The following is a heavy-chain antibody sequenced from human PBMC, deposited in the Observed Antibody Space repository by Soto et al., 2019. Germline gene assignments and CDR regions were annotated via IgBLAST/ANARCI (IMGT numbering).Heavy chain of an antibody. J-gene: IGHJ6*02. D-gene: IGHD2-15*01. CDR1: GYTFTTYD. CDR3: ARERGLYSYYGMDV. CDR2: VSTYNGNT. V-gene: IGHV1-18*01. Sequence: GASVKVSCKASGYTFTTYDISWVRQAPGQGLEWMGRVSTYNGNTNYPQSLQGRVTMTTDTSTSTAYMELRSLRSDDTAVYYCARERGLYSYYGMDVWGQGTTVTVSS.